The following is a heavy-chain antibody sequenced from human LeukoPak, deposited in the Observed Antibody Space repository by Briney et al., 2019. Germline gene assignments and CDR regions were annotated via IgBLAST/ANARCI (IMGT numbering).Heavy chain of an antibody. J-gene: IGHJ4*02. V-gene: IGHV3-64*01. CDR1: GVTFSNYG. D-gene: IGHD1-14*01. CDR3: AREVTGYFDN. CDR2: ISDNGGSA. Sequence: GGSLRLSCAASGVTFSNYGMHWVRQAPGKGLEYVSGISDNGGSASHANSVKGRFTISRDNSKNTMYLQMGSLRPEDMGVYYCAREVTGYFDNWGLGTLVIVSS.